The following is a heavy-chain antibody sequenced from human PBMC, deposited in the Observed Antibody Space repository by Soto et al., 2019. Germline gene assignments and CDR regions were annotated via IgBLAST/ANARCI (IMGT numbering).Heavy chain of an antibody. CDR1: GFTFTNYC. CDR3: ASSATGLYGDYN. CDR2: INSDGSNI. V-gene: IGHV3-74*01. D-gene: IGHD4-17*01. J-gene: IGHJ4*02. Sequence: EVQLVESGGGLVQPGGSLKLSCAASGFTFTNYCIHWVRQAPGKGLVWVSRINSDGSNINYADFVKGRFTISRDNAKTTVYLPINNLRAEDTAVYFFASSATGLYGDYNWGQGALVTVSS.